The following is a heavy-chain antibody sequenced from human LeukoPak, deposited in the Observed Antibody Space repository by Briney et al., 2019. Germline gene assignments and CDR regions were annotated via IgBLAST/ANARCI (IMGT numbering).Heavy chain of an antibody. CDR2: ISSSSSYI. J-gene: IGHJ4*02. V-gene: IGHV3-21*04. D-gene: IGHD2-15*01. Sequence: PGGSLRLSCAASGFTFSSYSMNWVRQAPGKGLEWVSSISSSSSYIYYADSVKGRFTISRDNSKNTLYLQMNSLRAEDTAVYYCAKVPGSLNFDYWGQGTLVTVSS. CDR3: AKVPGSLNFDY. CDR1: GFTFSSYS.